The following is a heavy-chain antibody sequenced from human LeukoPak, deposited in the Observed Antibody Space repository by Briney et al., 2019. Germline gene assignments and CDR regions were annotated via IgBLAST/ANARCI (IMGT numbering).Heavy chain of an antibody. CDR1: GFTFSSYG. Sequence: PGGSLRLSCAASGFTFSSYGMHWVRQAPGKGLEWVAGIWYGGSNKYYADSVKGRSTISRDNSKNTLYLQMNSLRAEDTAVYYCAKEVAVAGTFVGNYFDYWGQGTLVTVSS. D-gene: IGHD6-19*01. CDR3: AKEVAVAGTFVGNYFDY. V-gene: IGHV3-33*06. J-gene: IGHJ4*02. CDR2: IWYGGSNK.